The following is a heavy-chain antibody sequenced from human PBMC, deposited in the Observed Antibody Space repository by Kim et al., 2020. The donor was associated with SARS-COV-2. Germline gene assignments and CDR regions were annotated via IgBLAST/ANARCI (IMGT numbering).Heavy chain of an antibody. CDR1: GFTFSSYG. Sequence: GGSLRLSCAASGFTFSSYGMHWVRQAPGKGLEWVAVISYDGSNKYYADSVKGRFTISRDNSKNTLYLQMNSLRAEDTAVYYCAKEKLAYCGGDCYSGDYWGQGTLVTVSS. CDR3: AKEKLAYCGGDCYSGDY. V-gene: IGHV3-30*18. D-gene: IGHD2-21*02. J-gene: IGHJ4*02. CDR2: ISYDGSNK.